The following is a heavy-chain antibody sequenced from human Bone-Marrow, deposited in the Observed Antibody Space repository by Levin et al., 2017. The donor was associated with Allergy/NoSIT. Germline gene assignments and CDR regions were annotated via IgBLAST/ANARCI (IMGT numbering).Heavy chain of an antibody. CDR3: ASLYTPIAPYCSGGSCPGPYYDYGMDV. CDR2: ISSSSSYI. CDR1: GFTFSSYS. V-gene: IGHV3-21*01. Sequence: PGGSLRLSCAASGFTFSSYSMNWVRQAPGKGLEWVSSISSSSSYIYYADSVKGRFTISRDNAKNSLYLQMNSLRAEDTAVYYCASLYTPIAPYCSGGSCPGPYYDYGMDVWGQGTTVTVS. J-gene: IGHJ6*02. D-gene: IGHD2-15*01.